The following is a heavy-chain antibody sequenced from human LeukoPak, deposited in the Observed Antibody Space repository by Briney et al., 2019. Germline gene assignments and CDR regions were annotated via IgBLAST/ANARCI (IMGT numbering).Heavy chain of an antibody. J-gene: IGHJ4*02. CDR2: INPNDGST. CDR1: GYTFTSHY. D-gene: IGHD5-18*01. CDR3: ARDRHEGYRHGYGGGDY. Sequence: GASVKVSCKTSGYTFTSHYIHWVRQAPGQGLEWVGIINPNDGSTKYAQTFQGRLTVTRDMSASTVYMELSSLRPEDTAAYYCARDRHEGYRHGYGGGDYWGQGALVTVSS. V-gene: IGHV1-46*01.